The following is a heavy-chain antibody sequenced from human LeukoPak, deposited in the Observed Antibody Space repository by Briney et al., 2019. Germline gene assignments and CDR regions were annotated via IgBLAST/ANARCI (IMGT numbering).Heavy chain of an antibody. J-gene: IGHJ4*02. V-gene: IGHV4-31*03. D-gene: IGHD3-3*01. CDR2: IYYSRST. CDR3: ARAGGFFSPFGY. Sequence: SETLSLTCTVSGGSISSGGYYWSWIRQHPGKGLEWIGYIYYSRSTYYNPSLKSRVTISVDTSKNQFSLKLSSVTAADTAMYYCARAGGFFSPFGYWGQGTLVTVSS. CDR1: GGSISSGGYY.